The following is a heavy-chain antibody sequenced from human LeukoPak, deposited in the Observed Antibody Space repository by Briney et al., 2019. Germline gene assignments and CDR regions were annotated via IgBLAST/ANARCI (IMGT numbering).Heavy chain of an antibody. Sequence: GGSLRLSCAASGFTFSSYSMNWVRQAPGKGLEWVSSISSSSSYIYYADSVKGRFTISRDNAKNSLYLQMNSLRAEDTAVYYCARDRIAVAGTAYYYYMDVWGKGTKVTISS. V-gene: IGHV3-21*01. J-gene: IGHJ6*03. CDR1: GFTFSSYS. CDR2: ISSSSSYI. D-gene: IGHD6-19*01. CDR3: ARDRIAVAGTAYYYYMDV.